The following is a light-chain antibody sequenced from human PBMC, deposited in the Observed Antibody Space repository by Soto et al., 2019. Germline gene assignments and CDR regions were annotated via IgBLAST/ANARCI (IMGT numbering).Light chain of an antibody. CDR1: QDISVY. J-gene: IGKJ5*01. V-gene: IGKV1-27*01. Sequence: DIQMTQSPSSLSASVGDRVTITCRASQDISVYLAWYQQKPGKVPKLLIYSASTLQTGDPSRFSGSGSGTDFTLTISSLQPEDVATYYCQTFNTASLTFGKGTRLEIK. CDR2: SAS. CDR3: QTFNTASLT.